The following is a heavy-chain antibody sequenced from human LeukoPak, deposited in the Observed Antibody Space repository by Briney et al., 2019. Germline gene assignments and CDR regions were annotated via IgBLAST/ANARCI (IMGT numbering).Heavy chain of an antibody. D-gene: IGHD6-19*01. CDR3: ARAIAVAGSDYYYYYMDV. J-gene: IGHJ6*03. CDR2: IIPILGTA. Sequence: SVKVSCKASGGTFSSYAISWVRQAPGQGLEWMGRIIPILGTANYAQKFQGRVTITADNSTSTAYMKLSSLRSEDTAVYYCARAIAVAGSDYYYYYMDVWGKGTTVTVSS. CDR1: GGTFSSYA. V-gene: IGHV1-69*04.